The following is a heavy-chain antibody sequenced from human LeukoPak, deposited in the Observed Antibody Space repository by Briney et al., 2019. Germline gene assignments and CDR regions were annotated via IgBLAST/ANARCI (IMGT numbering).Heavy chain of an antibody. D-gene: IGHD4-17*01. V-gene: IGHV1-69*01. Sequence: SVKVSCKASGGTFSSYAISWVRQAPGQGLEWMGGIIPIFGTANYAQKFQGRVTITADESTSAAYMELSSLRSEDTAVYYCARVAYGDPARFDIWGQGTMVTVSS. CDR1: GGTFSSYA. CDR2: IIPIFGTA. CDR3: ARVAYGDPARFDI. J-gene: IGHJ3*02.